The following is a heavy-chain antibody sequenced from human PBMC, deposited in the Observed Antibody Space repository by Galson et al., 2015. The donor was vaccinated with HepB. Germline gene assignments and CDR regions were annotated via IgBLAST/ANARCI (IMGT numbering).Heavy chain of an antibody. J-gene: IGHJ4*02. CDR3: AKDLGINTGAFDS. CDR2: ISYDANNQ. D-gene: IGHD3-16*01. Sequence: SLRLSCAASGFTFSNYGIHWVRQAPGKGLEWVALISYDANNQYYLDSVKGRFTISRDNSKNTVFLQMNNLRAADTAVYHCAKDLGINTGAFDSWGQGTLLTVSS. CDR1: GFTFSNYG. V-gene: IGHV3-30*18.